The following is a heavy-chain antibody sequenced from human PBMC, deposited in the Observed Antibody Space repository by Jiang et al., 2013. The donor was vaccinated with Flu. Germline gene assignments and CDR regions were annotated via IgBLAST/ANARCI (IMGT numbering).Heavy chain of an antibody. J-gene: IGHJ5*02. CDR1: GFTFSSYS. V-gene: IGHV3-21*01. CDR2: ISSSSSYI. CDR3: ARNYGSGSYYNHNWFDP. Sequence: VQLVESGGGLVKPGGSLRLSCAASGFTFSSYSMNWVRQAPGKGLEWVSSISSSSSYIYYADSVKGRFTISRDNAKNSLYLQMNSLRAEDTAVYYCARNYGSGSYYNHNWFDPGAREPWSPSPQ. D-gene: IGHD3-10*01.